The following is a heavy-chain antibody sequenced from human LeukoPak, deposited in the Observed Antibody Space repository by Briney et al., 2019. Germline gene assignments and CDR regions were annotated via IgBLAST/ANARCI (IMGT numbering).Heavy chain of an antibody. J-gene: IGHJ3*02. CDR1: GGTFSSYA. CDR3: ARDYLGHSSSTDAFDI. Sequence: SVKVSCKASGGTFSSYAISWVRQAPGQGLEWMGGIIPIFGTANYAQEFQGRVTITADKSTSTAYMELSSLRSEDTAVYYCARDYLGHSSSTDAFDIWGQGTMVTVSS. V-gene: IGHV1-69*06. CDR2: IIPIFGTA. D-gene: IGHD6-13*01.